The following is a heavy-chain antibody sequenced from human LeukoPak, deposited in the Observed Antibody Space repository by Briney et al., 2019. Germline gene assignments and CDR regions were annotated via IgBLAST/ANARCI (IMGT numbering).Heavy chain of an antibody. D-gene: IGHD1-26*01. Sequence: SVKVSCKASGGTFSSYATSWVRQAPGQGLEWMGGIIPIFGTANYAQKFQGRVTITTDESTSTAYMELSSLRSEDTAVYYCARDLGSGSYSSFDYWGQGTLVTVSS. CDR2: IIPIFGTA. V-gene: IGHV1-69*05. CDR3: ARDLGSGSYSSFDY. CDR1: GGTFSSYA. J-gene: IGHJ4*02.